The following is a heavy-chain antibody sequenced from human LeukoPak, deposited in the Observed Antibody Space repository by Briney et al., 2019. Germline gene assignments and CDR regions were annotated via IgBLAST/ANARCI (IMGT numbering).Heavy chain of an antibody. J-gene: IGHJ6*02. V-gene: IGHV1-8*01. D-gene: IGHD3-3*01. CDR2: MNPNSGNT. Sequence: ASVKVSCKASGYTFTSYDIKWVRQATGQGLEWMGWMNPNSGNTGYAQKFQGRVTMTRNTSISTAYMELSSLRSEDTAVYYCARFGVGYYYYYGMDVWGQGTTVTVSS. CDR3: ARFGVGYYYYYGMDV. CDR1: GYTFTSYD.